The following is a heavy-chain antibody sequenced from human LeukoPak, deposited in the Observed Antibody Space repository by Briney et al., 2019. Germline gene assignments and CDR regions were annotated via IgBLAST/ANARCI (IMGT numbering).Heavy chain of an antibody. V-gene: IGHV5-51*01. J-gene: IGHJ5*02. D-gene: IGHD1-7*01. Sequence: GESLKISCKGFGYSFTSYWIGWVRQMPGKGLKWMGIIYPGDSDTRYSPSCQGHVTISANKSISTAYLQWSSLKASDTAMYYCARVIAGTTTWFDPWGQGTLVTVSS. CDR2: IYPGDSDT. CDR3: ARVIAGTTTWFDP. CDR1: GYSFTSYW.